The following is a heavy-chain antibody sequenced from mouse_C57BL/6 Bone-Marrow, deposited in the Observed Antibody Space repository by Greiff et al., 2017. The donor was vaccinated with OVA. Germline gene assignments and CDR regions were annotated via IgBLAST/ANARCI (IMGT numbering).Heavy chain of an antibody. J-gene: IGHJ2*01. CDR1: GYSITSGYY. CDR3: ARDLYYGIRGY. Sequence: EVQLVESGPGLVKPSQSLSLTCSVTGYSITSGYYWNWIRQFPGNKLEWMGYISYDGSNNYNPSLKNRISITRDTSKNQFFLKLNSVTTEDTATYYCARDLYYGIRGYWGQGTTLTVSS. D-gene: IGHD1-1*01. CDR2: ISYDGSN. V-gene: IGHV3-6*01.